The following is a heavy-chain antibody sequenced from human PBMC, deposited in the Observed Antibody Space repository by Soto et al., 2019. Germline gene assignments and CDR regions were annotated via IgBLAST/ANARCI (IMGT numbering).Heavy chain of an antibody. D-gene: IGHD3-10*01. CDR2: INHSGST. CDR3: ARTITMVRGVIDY. V-gene: IGHV4-34*01. Sequence: SETLSLTCAVYGGSFSGYYWSWIRQPPGKGLEWIGEINHSGSTNYNPSLKSRVTISVDTSKNHFSLKLSSVTAADTAVYYCARTITMVRGVIDYWGQGTLVTVSS. CDR1: GGSFSGYY. J-gene: IGHJ4*02.